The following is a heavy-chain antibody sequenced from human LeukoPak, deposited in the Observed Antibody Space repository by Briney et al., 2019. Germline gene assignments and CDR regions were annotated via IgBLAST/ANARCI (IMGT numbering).Heavy chain of an antibody. CDR1: GYTFTGYY. Sequence: ASVKVSCKASGYTFTGYYMHWVRQAPGQGLEWMGWINPNSGGTNYAQKFQGRVTMTRDTSISTAYMELSRLRSDDTAVYYCAREGSYDFWSGYSNTYNWFDPWGQGTLVTVSS. CDR3: AREGSYDFWSGYSNTYNWFDP. D-gene: IGHD3-3*01. V-gene: IGHV1-2*02. J-gene: IGHJ5*02. CDR2: INPNSGGT.